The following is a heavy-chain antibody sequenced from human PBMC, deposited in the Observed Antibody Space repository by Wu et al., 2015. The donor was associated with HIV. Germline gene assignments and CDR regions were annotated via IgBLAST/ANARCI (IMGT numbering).Heavy chain of an antibody. CDR3: ARELLWGEDF. CDR1: GYTFTGYY. Sequence: QVQLVQSGAEVKKPGASVKVSCKASGYTFTGYYIHWVRQAPGQGLEWMGRIIPISGTTDYAQKFQDRITITADESTRTTYMALSSLTYEDTAVYFCARELLWGEDFWGQGTRVTVSS. V-gene: IGHV1-69*18. D-gene: IGHD2-21*01. J-gene: IGHJ4*02. CDR2: IIPISGTT.